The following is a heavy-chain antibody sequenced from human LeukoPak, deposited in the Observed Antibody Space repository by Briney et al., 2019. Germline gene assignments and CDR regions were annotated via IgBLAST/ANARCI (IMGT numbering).Heavy chain of an antibody. V-gene: IGHV4-59*01. Sequence: SETLSLTCTVSGGSISSYYWSWIRQPPGEGLEWICYIYYSGNTNYNPSLKSRVTISGDTSKNQFSLKLTSVTAADTAVYYCARRVATTPNWFDPWGQGTLVTVSS. J-gene: IGHJ5*02. D-gene: IGHD2-15*01. CDR2: IYYSGNT. CDR3: ARRVATTPNWFDP. CDR1: GGSISSYY.